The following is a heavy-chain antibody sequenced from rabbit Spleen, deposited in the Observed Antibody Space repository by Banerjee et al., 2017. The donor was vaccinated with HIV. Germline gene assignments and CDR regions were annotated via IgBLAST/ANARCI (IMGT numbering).Heavy chain of an antibody. CDR3: ARDLAGVIGWNFSL. Sequence: QSLEESGGDLVKPGASLTLTCTASGFSFSSSDYMCWVRQAPGKGLEWIGCIFGGSIGNTAYATWAKGRFTISKTSSTTLTLQMTSLTAADTATYFCARDLAGVIGWNFSLWGQGTLVTVS. CDR1: GFSFSSSDY. J-gene: IGHJ4*01. V-gene: IGHV1S40*01. D-gene: IGHD4-1*01. CDR2: IFGGSIGNT.